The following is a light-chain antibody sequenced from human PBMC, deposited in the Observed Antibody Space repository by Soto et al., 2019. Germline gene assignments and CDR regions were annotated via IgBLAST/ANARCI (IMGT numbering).Light chain of an antibody. Sequence: QAVVTQPPSASGTPGQRVTISCSGSTSNIGSRTVNWYQQVPGTAPKVVIYSNNQRPSGVPDRFSGSKSGTSASLAISGLQSEDEAEYYCAAWDDSLNGWVFGGGTKLTVL. V-gene: IGLV1-44*01. CDR2: SNN. CDR1: TSNIGSRT. CDR3: AAWDDSLNGWV. J-gene: IGLJ3*02.